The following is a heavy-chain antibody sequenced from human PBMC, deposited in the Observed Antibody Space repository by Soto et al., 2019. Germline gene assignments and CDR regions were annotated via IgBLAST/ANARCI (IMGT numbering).Heavy chain of an antibody. V-gene: IGHV3-7*03. J-gene: IGHJ4*02. CDR3: ASASSRDY. CDR1: GFTFSSYW. Sequence: GGSLRLSCAASGFTFSSYWVSWVRQAPGKGLEWVANIKQDGSEKYYVDSVKGRFTISRDNAKNSLYLQMNSLRAEDTAVYYCASASSRDYWGQGTLVTVSS. CDR2: IKQDGSEK.